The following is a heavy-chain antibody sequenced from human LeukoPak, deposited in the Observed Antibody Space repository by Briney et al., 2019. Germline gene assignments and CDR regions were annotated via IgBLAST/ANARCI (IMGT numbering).Heavy chain of an antibody. V-gene: IGHV3-66*01. CDR2: IYSGGST. CDR3: AKDRVQLPFDY. Sequence: PGGSLRLSCAASGFTVSSNYMSWVRQAPGKGLEWVSVIYSGGSTYYADSVKGRFTISRDDSKNTLYLQMNSLRAEDTAVYYCAKDRVQLPFDYWGQGTLVTVSS. D-gene: IGHD1-1*01. J-gene: IGHJ4*02. CDR1: GFTVSSNY.